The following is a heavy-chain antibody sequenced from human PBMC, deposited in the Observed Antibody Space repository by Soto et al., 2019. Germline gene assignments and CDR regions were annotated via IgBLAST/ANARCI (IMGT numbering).Heavy chain of an antibody. Sequence: QVQLVQSGAEVKKPGASVKVSCKASGYSFTNYAMHWVRQAPGQSLEWMGWISPGNDNTKYSQKFQGRVTMTIDTSASTAYVELSSLRSEDTAVYDCARASGAFDIWGQGTMITVSS. J-gene: IGHJ3*02. CDR1: GYSFTNYA. D-gene: IGHD3-3*01. V-gene: IGHV1-3*01. CDR2: ISPGNDNT. CDR3: ARASGAFDI.